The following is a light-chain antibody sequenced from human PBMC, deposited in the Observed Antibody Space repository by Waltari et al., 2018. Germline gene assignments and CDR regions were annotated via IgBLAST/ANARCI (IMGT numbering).Light chain of an antibody. Sequence: DIVMTQSPLSLPVTPGEPASISCRSSQSLLHSNVYNYLNWYLQKPGQSPPLLTYLGSNRASGVPDRFSGSGSGTDFTLKISRVEAEDVGVYYCMQALQTPWTFGQGTKVEIK. J-gene: IGKJ1*01. CDR1: QSLLHSNVYNY. CDR2: LGS. CDR3: MQALQTPWT. V-gene: IGKV2-28*01.